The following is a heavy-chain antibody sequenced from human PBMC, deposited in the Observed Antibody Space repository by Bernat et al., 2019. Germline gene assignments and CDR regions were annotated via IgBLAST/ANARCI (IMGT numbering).Heavy chain of an antibody. CDR3: VRDDMWAFDY. Sequence: EMQLVESGGGLVKPGGSLRLSCTASGFTFSDYPMNWVRQTPGKGLEWISHIRSNSDYISYGDSVKGRFTISRDNGKNSLYLQMNSLRAEDTAVYYCVRDDMWAFDYWGQGTLVTVSS. CDR1: GFTFSDYP. V-gene: IGHV3-21*05. D-gene: IGHD1-26*01. J-gene: IGHJ4*02. CDR2: IRSNSDYI.